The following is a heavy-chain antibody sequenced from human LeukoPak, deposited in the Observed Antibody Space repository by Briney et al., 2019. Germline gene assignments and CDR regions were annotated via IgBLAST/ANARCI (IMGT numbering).Heavy chain of an antibody. CDR2: IKQDGSEK. CDR3: ARVPYCSSTSCYAIFDY. J-gene: IGHJ4*02. D-gene: IGHD2-2*01. CDR1: GFTIGSYW. Sequence: GGSLRLSCAASGFTIGSYWMSWVRQAPGKGLEWVANIKQDGSEKYYVDSVKGRFTISRDDAKNSLYLQMNSLRAEDTAVYYCARVPYCSSTSCYAIFDYWGQGALVTVSS. V-gene: IGHV3-7*05.